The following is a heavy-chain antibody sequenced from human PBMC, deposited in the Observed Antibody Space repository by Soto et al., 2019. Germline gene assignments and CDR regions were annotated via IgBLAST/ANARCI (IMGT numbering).Heavy chain of an antibody. Sequence: PGGSLRLSCTASGFAFSSSAMSWVRQAPGKGLEWVSSISGGNDNTYYADSVKGRFTISRDTSRNTLYLQMNSLRADDMALYYCAKGGRLTDYWGQGTQV. D-gene: IGHD2-8*01. V-gene: IGHV3-23*01. CDR1: GFAFSSSA. CDR3: AKGGRLTDY. CDR2: ISGGNDNT. J-gene: IGHJ4*02.